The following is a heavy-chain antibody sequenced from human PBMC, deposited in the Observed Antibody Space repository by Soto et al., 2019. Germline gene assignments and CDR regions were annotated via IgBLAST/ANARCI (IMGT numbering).Heavy chain of an antibody. CDR2: IYSGGST. V-gene: IGHV3-53*01. Sequence: GGSLRLSCAASGFTVSSNYMSWVRQAPGRGLEWVSVIYSGGSTYYADSVKGRFTISRDNSKNTLYLQMNSLRAEDTAVYYCARGADYDFWSGYNTYYFDYWGQGTLVTVSS. CDR1: GFTVSSNY. D-gene: IGHD3-3*01. J-gene: IGHJ4*02. CDR3: ARGADYDFWSGYNTYYFDY.